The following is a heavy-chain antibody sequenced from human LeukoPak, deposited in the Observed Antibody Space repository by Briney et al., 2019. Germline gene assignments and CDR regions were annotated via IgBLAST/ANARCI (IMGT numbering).Heavy chain of an antibody. Sequence: GGSLRLSCAASGFSFRDYWMNWVRQAPGKGLEWVASINKDESARYYVDSVKGRFTISRDNANNSLSLQMNSLRAEDTSVYYCARIYRSTSGYCFDHWGQGTLVTVSS. CDR1: GFSFRDYW. J-gene: IGHJ4*02. CDR3: ARIYRSTSGYCFDH. CDR2: INKDESAR. D-gene: IGHD6-6*01. V-gene: IGHV3-7*01.